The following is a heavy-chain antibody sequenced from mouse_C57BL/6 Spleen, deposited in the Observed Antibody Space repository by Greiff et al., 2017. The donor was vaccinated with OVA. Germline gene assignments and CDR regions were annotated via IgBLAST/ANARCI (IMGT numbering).Heavy chain of an antibody. CDR2: INPSNGGT. V-gene: IGHV1-53*01. J-gene: IGHJ2*01. CDR3: ARERLAYDYDGY. Sequence: QVQLKESGTELVKPGASVKLSCKASGYTFTSYWMHWVKQRPGQGLEWIGNINPSNGGTNYNEKFKSKATLTVDKSSSTAYMQLSSLTSEDSAVYYCARERLAYDYDGYWGQGTTLTVSS. D-gene: IGHD2-4*01. CDR1: GYTFTSYW.